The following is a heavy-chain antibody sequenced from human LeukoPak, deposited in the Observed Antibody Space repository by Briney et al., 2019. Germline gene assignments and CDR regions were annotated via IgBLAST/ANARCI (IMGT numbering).Heavy chain of an antibody. CDR2: ITTSSTYI. J-gene: IGHJ4*02. D-gene: IGHD6-19*01. CDR3: AKETGYSSGWALDY. Sequence: GGSLRLSCAASGFTFRTYNMNWVRQAPGKGLEWVSSITTSSTYIYYADSVKGRFTISRDNAKNSLYLQMNSLRAEDTAMYYCAKETGYSSGWALDYWGQGTLVTVSS. CDR1: GFTFRTYN. V-gene: IGHV3-21*06.